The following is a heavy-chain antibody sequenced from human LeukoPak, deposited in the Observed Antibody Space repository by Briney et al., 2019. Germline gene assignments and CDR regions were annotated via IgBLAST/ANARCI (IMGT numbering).Heavy chain of an antibody. CDR2: IWYDGSNK. J-gene: IGHJ3*02. Sequence: PGGSLRLSCAASGFTFSSYGMHWVRQAPGKGLERVAVIWYDGSNKYYADSVKGRFTISRDNSKNTLYLQMNSLRAEDTAVYYCAKGKEGGIPAAGTVNAFDIWGQGTMVTVSS. CDR3: AKGKEGGIPAAGTVNAFDI. D-gene: IGHD6-13*01. CDR1: GFTFSSYG. V-gene: IGHV3-33*06.